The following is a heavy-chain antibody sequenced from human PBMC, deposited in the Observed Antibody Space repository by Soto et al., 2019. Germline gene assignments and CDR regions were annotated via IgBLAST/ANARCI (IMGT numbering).Heavy chain of an antibody. V-gene: IGHV3-30*18. CDR3: AKSPNFYCSSPNCYKYYFDY. D-gene: IGHD2-2*02. J-gene: IGHJ4*02. CDR2: ISYDGSDK. Sequence: GGSLRLSCAASGFTFNTYGMHWVRQAPGKGLEWVAVISYDGSDKFYADSVKGRFTISRDNSKNTLYLQMSSLRPEDTAIYYCAKSPNFYCSSPNCYKYYFDYWGQGTLVTVSS. CDR1: GFTFNTYG.